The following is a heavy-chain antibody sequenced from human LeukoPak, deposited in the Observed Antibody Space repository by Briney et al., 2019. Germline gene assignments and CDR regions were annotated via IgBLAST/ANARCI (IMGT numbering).Heavy chain of an antibody. CDR1: GYSISSGYY. V-gene: IGHV4-38-2*01. J-gene: IGHJ4*02. Sequence: PSETLSLTCAVSGYSISSGYYWGGIRQPPGKGLEWIGSIYHSGSTYYNPSLKSRVTISVDTSKNQFSLKLSSVTAADTAVYYCARLSFRVGATPLIWGQGTLVTVSS. CDR2: IYHSGST. D-gene: IGHD1-26*01. CDR3: ARLSFRVGATPLI.